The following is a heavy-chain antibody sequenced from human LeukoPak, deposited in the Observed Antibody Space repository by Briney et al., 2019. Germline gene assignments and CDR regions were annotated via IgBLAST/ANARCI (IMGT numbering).Heavy chain of an antibody. CDR1: GGSFSGYY. CDR2: INHSGST. J-gene: IGHJ6*02. Sequence: SETLSLTCAVYGGSFSGYYWSWIRQPPGKGLEWIGEINHSGSTNYNPSLKSRVTISADTSKNQFSLKLSSVTAADTAVYYCARGRYFDGMDVWGQGTTVTVSS. CDR3: ARGRYFDGMDV. D-gene: IGHD3-9*01. V-gene: IGHV4-34*01.